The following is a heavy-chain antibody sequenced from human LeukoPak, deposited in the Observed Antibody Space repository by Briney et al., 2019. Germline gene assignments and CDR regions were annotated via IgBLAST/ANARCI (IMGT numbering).Heavy chain of an antibody. CDR3: ARDPRPSYDSSGYYYPGDY. CDR2: INPSGGST. J-gene: IGHJ4*02. Sequence: ASVKVSCXASGYTFTSYYMHWVRQAPGQGLEWMGIINPSGGSTSCAQKFQGRVTMTRDTSTSTVYVELSSLRSEDTAVYYCARDPRPSYDSSGYYYPGDYWGQGTLVTVSS. D-gene: IGHD3-22*01. V-gene: IGHV1-46*01. CDR1: GYTFTSYY.